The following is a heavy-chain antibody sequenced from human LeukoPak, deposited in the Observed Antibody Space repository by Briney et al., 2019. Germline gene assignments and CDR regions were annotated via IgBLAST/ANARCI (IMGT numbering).Heavy chain of an antibody. D-gene: IGHD2-2*01. CDR1: GYTFTGYY. V-gene: IGHV1-2*02. Sequence: ASVKVSCKASGYTFTGYYMHWVRQAPGQGLEWMGWINPNSGGTNYAQKFQGRVTMTRDTSISTAYMELSRLRSDDTAVYYCARVRSLYCSSTSCQKHYYYMDVWGKGTTVTVSS. CDR2: INPNSGGT. J-gene: IGHJ6*03. CDR3: ARVRSLYCSSTSCQKHYYYMDV.